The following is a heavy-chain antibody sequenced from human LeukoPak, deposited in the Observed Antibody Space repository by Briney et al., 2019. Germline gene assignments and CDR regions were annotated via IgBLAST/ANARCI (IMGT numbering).Heavy chain of an antibody. CDR3: TRDQIGRNYDFWSGYYGNDAFDI. Sequence: PGGSLRLSCAASGFTFSSYGMHWVRQAPGKGLEWVAFIRYDGSNKYYADSVKGRFTISRDNSKNTLYLQMNSLRAEDTAVYYCTRDQIGRNYDFWSGYYGNDAFDIWGQGTMVTVSS. D-gene: IGHD3-3*01. V-gene: IGHV3-30*02. J-gene: IGHJ3*02. CDR2: IRYDGSNK. CDR1: GFTFSSYG.